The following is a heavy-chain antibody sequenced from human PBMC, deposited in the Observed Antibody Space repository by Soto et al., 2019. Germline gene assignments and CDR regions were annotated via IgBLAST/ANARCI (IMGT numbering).Heavy chain of an antibody. CDR3: ASMGYWTDGSCYGLSGDWDY. Sequence: EVQVVESGGGLVQPGGSLRLSCAASGFPFNTYWMSWVRQDPGKGLECGANIRQGGSEKSYVDSVKGRFTISRDDGKNLLYLQMNSLRGEDTAVYYCASMGYWTDGSCYGLSGDWDYWGQGTLVTVSS. CDR1: GFPFNTYW. D-gene: IGHD2-15*01. J-gene: IGHJ4*02. CDR2: IRQGGSEK. V-gene: IGHV3-7*01.